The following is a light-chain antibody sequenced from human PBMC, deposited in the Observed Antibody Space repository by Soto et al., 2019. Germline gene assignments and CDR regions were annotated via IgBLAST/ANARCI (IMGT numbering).Light chain of an antibody. CDR1: QSLLQSNGYNY. CDR2: LGS. V-gene: IGKV2-28*01. J-gene: IGKJ1*01. CDR3: MQPLQTPRT. Sequence: EIVLTQSPLSLPVTPGEPASISCRSSQSLLQSNGYNYLDWYLQKPGQSPKLLIYLGSHRASGVPDRFRGSGSGTDFTLKISRVEAEDVGVYYCMQPLQTPRTFGQGTRVEIK.